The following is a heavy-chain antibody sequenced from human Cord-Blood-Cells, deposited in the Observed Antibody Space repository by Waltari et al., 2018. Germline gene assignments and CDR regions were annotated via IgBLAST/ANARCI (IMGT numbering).Heavy chain of an antibody. CDR2: INHSGST. J-gene: IGHJ4*02. Sequence: QVQLQQWGAGLLKPSETLSLTCAVYGGSFSGYYWSWIRQPPGKGLEWIGEINHSGSTNYNPSLKSRVTISVDTSKNHFSLKLSSVTAADTAVYYCAGDDFWSGYYGGWVYWGQGTLVTVSS. CDR3: AGDDFWSGYYGGWVY. V-gene: IGHV4-34*01. CDR1: GGSFSGYY. D-gene: IGHD3-3*01.